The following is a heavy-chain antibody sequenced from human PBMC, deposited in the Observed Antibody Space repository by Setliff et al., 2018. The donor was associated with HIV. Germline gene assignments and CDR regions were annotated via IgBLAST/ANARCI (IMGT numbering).Heavy chain of an antibody. CDR3: ARVGGGSSDY. D-gene: IGHD6-6*01. CDR1: GYSISSGYY. CDR2: IYHSGST. Sequence: NPSETLSLTCAVSGYSISSGYYWGWIRQPPGKGLEWIGSIYHSGSTYYNPSLKSRVTISVDTSKNQFSLKLSSVTAADTAVYYCARVGGGSSDYWGRGTLVTVSS. V-gene: IGHV4-38-2*01. J-gene: IGHJ4*02.